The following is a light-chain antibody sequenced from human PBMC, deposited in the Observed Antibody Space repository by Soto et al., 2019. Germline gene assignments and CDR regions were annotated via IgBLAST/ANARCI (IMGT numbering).Light chain of an antibody. J-gene: IGLJ1*01. CDR2: EVS. CDR3: NSYTSTYTGV. CDR1: SSDVGGYKY. Sequence: QSVLTQPASVSGSPGRSITISCAGTSSDVGGYKYVSWYQQHPGKAPKLMIYEVSNRPSGVSNRFSGSKSGNTASLTISGLQAEDEADYYCNSYTSTYTGVFGTGTKVTVL. V-gene: IGLV2-14*01.